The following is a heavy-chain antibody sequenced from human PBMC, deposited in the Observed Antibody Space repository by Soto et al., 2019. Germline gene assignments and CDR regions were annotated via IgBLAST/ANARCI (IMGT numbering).Heavy chain of an antibody. V-gene: IGHV3-43*01. J-gene: IGHJ4*02. CDR3: ATQYYYDSSGYSFDY. D-gene: IGHD3-22*01. CDR2: ISWDGGST. Sequence: EVQLVESGGVVVQPGGSLRLSCAASGFTFDDYTMHWVRQAPGKGLEWVSLISWDGGSTYYADSVKGRFTISRDNSKNSLYLQMNSLRTEDTALYYCATQYYYDSSGYSFDYWGLGTLVTVSS. CDR1: GFTFDDYT.